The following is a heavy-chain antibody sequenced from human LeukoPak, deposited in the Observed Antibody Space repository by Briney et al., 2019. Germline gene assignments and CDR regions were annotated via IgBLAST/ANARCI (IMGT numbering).Heavy chain of an antibody. V-gene: IGHV4-34*01. CDR2: INHSGST. D-gene: IGHD1-1*01. J-gene: IGHJ3*02. CDR3: ARRQWNDDAYDI. Sequence: SETLSLTCAVYGGSFSGYYWSWIRQPPGKGLEWIGEINHSGSTNYNPSLKSRVTISVDTSKNQFSLKMMSVNAADTAVYYCARRQWNDDAYDIWGQGTMVSVSS. CDR1: GGSFSGYY.